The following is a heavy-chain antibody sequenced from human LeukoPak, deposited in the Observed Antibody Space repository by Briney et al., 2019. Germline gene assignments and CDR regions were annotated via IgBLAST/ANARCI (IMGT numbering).Heavy chain of an antibody. D-gene: IGHD2-2*01. CDR3: ARRTSPGEYCSSTSCSHNWFDP. CDR2: IIPIFGTA. CDR1: GGTFSSYA. J-gene: IGHJ5*02. V-gene: IGHV1-69*13. Sequence: SVKVSCKASGGTFSSYAISWVRQAPGQGLEWMGGIIPIFGTANYAQKFQGRVTITADESTSTAYMELSSLRSEDTAVYYCARRTSPGEYCSSTSCSHNWFDPWGQGTLVTVSS.